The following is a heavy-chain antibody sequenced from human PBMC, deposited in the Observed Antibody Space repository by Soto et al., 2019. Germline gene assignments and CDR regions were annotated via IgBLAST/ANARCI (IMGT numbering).Heavy chain of an antibody. D-gene: IGHD3-3*01. J-gene: IGHJ6*02. V-gene: IGHV4-4*02. CDR3: ARVQDLLGVATFCGMDV. Sequence: PSETLSLTCAVSGGSIISSNWWSLVRHPPGKGLEWIGEIYHSGSTNYNPSLKSRVTISVDKSKNQFSLKLSSVTAADTAVYYCARVQDLLGVATFCGMDVWGQGTTVTVSS. CDR1: GGSIISSNW. CDR2: IYHSGST.